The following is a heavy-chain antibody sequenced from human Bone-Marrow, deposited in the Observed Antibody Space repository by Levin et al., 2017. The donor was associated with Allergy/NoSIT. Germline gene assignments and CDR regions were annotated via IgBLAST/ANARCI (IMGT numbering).Heavy chain of an antibody. Sequence: GESLKISCKGSGYSFTSYWIGWVRQMPGKGLEWMGIIYPGDSDTRYSPSFQGQVTISADKSISTAYLQWSSLKASDTAMYYCARRAVVVVRSDAFDIWGQGTMVTVSS. D-gene: IGHD2-15*01. CDR1: GYSFTSYW. V-gene: IGHV5-51*01. CDR3: ARRAVVVVRSDAFDI. J-gene: IGHJ3*02. CDR2: IYPGDSDT.